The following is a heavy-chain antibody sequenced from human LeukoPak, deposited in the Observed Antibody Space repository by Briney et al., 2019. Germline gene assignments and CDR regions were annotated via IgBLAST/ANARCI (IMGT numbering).Heavy chain of an antibody. V-gene: IGHV3-38-3*01. CDR1: GFTVSSNE. D-gene: IGHD3-22*01. CDR2: ISGGST. CDR3: AKIVPHYYDSSGIDY. J-gene: IGHJ4*02. Sequence: GGSLRLSCAASGFTVSSNEMSWVRQAPGKGLEWVSSISGGSTYYADSRKGRFTISRDNSKNTLHLQMNSLRAEDTAVYYCAKIVPHYYDSSGIDYWGQGTLVTVSS.